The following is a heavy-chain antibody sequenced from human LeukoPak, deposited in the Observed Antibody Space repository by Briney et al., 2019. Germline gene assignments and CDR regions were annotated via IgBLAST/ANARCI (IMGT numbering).Heavy chain of an antibody. J-gene: IGHJ4*02. V-gene: IGHV4-39*07. D-gene: IGHD6-13*01. Sequence: SETLSLTCTVSGGSISSSTHYWGWVRQSPRKGLEWIGTIYYSGSTYYNPSLKSRVTISLDTSNNQFSLKLSSVTAADTAVYYCARDSYSSTWSPSYYFDYWGQGTLVTVSS. CDR1: GGSISSSTHY. CDR3: ARDSYSSTWSPSYYFDY. CDR2: IYYSGST.